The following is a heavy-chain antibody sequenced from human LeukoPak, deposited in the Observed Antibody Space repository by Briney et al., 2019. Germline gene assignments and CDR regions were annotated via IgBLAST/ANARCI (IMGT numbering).Heavy chain of an antibody. D-gene: IGHD6-19*01. CDR2: ISGSGGST. Sequence: GGSLRLSCAASGFTFSNFAMSWVRQAPGKGLEWVSTISGSGGSTFYADSVKGRFTISRDNSKNTLFLQMNGLRAEDTAIYYCAIAGSSGWSSSGGDYWGQGSLVTVSS. CDR1: GFTFSNFA. V-gene: IGHV3-23*01. J-gene: IGHJ4*02. CDR3: AIAGSSGWSSSGGDY.